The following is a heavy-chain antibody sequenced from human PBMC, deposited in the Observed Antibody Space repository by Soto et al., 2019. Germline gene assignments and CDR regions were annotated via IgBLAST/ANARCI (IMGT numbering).Heavy chain of an antibody. Sequence: GGSLRLSCAASGFTFSSYGMHWVRQAPGKGLEWVAVISYDGSNKYYADSVKGRFTISRDNSKNTLYLQMNSLRAEDTAVYYCAKVFPPGEVAARPYYYYYYGMDVWGQGTTVTVSS. CDR3: AKVFPPGEVAARPYYYYYYGMDV. J-gene: IGHJ6*02. CDR2: ISYDGSNK. CDR1: GFTFSSYG. D-gene: IGHD6-6*01. V-gene: IGHV3-30*18.